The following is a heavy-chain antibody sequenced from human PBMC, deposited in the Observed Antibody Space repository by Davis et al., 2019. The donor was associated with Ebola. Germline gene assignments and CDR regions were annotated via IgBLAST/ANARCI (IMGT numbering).Heavy chain of an antibody. D-gene: IGHD1-7*01. J-gene: IGHJ6*03. Sequence: GESLKISCAASGFTFSSYCMHWVRQAPGKGLVWVSRINSDGSSTSYADSMKGRFTISRDNAKNTRYLQMNSLRAEDTAVYYCAREVAGTGFLGVGSDYYMDVWGKGTTVTVSS. CDR2: INSDGSST. V-gene: IGHV3-74*01. CDR1: GFTFSSYC. CDR3: AREVAGTGFLGVGSDYYMDV.